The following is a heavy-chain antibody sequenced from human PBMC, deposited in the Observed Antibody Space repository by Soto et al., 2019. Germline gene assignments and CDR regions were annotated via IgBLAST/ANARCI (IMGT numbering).Heavy chain of an antibody. D-gene: IGHD1-26*01. V-gene: IGHV3-23*01. CDR1: GFTFNNYA. J-gene: IGHJ4*02. CDR3: AKDQIWEVPHFFDY. Sequence: GGSLRLSCAGSGFTFNNYAMSWVRQAPGKGPEWVSTISNTGGNTYYADSVKGWFTISRDISTDTLYLQMSSLRAEDTAVYYCAKDQIWEVPHFFDYWGQGTLVTVSS. CDR2: ISNTGGNT.